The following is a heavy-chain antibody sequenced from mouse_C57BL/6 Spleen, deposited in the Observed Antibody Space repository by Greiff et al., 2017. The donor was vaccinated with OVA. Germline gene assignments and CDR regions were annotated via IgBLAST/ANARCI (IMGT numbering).Heavy chain of an antibody. V-gene: IGHV2-2*01. Sequence: VQLVESGPGLVQPSQSLSITCTVSGFSLTSYGVHWVRQSPGKGLEWLGVIWSGGSTDYNAAFISRLSISKDNSKSQVFFKMNSLQADDTARYYCARNDYGSSYWYFDVWGTGTTVTVSS. CDR2: IWSGGST. D-gene: IGHD1-1*01. CDR1: GFSLTSYG. J-gene: IGHJ1*03. CDR3: ARNDYGSSYWYFDV.